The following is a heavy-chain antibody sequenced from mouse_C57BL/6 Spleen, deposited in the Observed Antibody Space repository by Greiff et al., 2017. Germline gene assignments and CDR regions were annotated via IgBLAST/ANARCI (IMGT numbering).Heavy chain of an antibody. Sequence: VQLQQSGPELVKPGASVKISCKASGYAFSSSWMNWVKQRPGKGLEWIGRIYPGDGDTNYNGKFKGKATLTADKSSSTAYMQLSSLTSEDSAVYFCARGGSNYVIAYWGQETLVTVSA. CDR2: IYPGDGDT. D-gene: IGHD2-5*01. J-gene: IGHJ3*01. CDR3: ARGGSNYVIAY. V-gene: IGHV1-82*01. CDR1: GYAFSSSW.